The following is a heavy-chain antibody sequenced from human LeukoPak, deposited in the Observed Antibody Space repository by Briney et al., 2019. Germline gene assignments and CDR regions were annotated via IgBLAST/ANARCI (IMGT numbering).Heavy chain of an antibody. V-gene: IGHV1-8*01. Sequence: ASVKVSCKASGYTFTSFDINWVRQATGQGLEWMGWMSPNSGNTGYAQKFQGRVTMTRNTAISTAYMELSSLRSEDTAVYYCVRTPPNWGADYWGQGTLVTVSS. CDR1: GYTFTSFD. CDR3: VRTPPNWGADY. D-gene: IGHD7-27*01. J-gene: IGHJ4*02. CDR2: MSPNSGNT.